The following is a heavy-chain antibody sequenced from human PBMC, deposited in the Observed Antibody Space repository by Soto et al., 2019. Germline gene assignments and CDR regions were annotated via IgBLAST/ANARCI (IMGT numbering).Heavy chain of an antibody. V-gene: IGHV3-33*01. J-gene: IGHJ6*03. Sequence: GGSLRLSCAASGFTFSSYGMHWVRQAPGKGLEWVAVIWYDGSDIYYTDSVKGRFAISRDNSKNTLYLQMNSLRAEDTAVYYCARGITIFGVVEDYYMDVWGKGTTVTVSS. CDR2: IWYDGSDI. CDR3: ARGITIFGVVEDYYMDV. D-gene: IGHD3-3*01. CDR1: GFTFSSYG.